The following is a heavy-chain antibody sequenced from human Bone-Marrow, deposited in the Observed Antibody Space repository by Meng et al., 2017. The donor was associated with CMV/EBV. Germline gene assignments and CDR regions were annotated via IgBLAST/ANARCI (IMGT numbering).Heavy chain of an antibody. CDR2: INTNTGNP. D-gene: IGHD3-3*01. Sequence: ASVKVSCKASGYTFTSYYMHWVRQAPGQGLEWMGWINTNTGNPTYAQGFTGRFVFSLDTSVSTAYLQICSLKAEDTAVYYCARGEYYDFGNWFDPWGQGTLVTVSS. V-gene: IGHV7-4-1*01. J-gene: IGHJ5*02. CDR3: ARGEYYDFGNWFDP. CDR1: GYTFTSYY.